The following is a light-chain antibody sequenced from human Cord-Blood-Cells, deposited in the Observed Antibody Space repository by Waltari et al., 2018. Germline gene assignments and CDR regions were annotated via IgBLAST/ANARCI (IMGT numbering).Light chain of an antibody. CDR2: GAS. CDR3: QQYSSSPQT. V-gene: IGKV3-20*01. J-gene: IGKJ4*02. Sequence: EIVLTQSPGTLSLSPGERATLSCRASQSVSSSYSAWYQQKPGQAPRLLIYGASSRASGIPDRFSGSGSGTDFTLTISRLEPEDFAVYYCQQYSSSPQTFGRGTKVEIK. CDR1: QSVSSSY.